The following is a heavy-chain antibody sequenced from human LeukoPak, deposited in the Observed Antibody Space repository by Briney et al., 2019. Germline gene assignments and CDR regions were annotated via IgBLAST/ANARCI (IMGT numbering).Heavy chain of an antibody. CDR2: ISGSGGST. CDR3: ATEYSSSSDYYYYVDV. Sequence: GGSLRLSCAASGFTFSSYAMSWVRQAPGKGLEWVSAISGSGGSTYYADSVKGRFTISRDNSKNTLYLQMNSLRAEDTAVYYCATEYSSSSDYYYYVDVWGKGTTVTVSS. J-gene: IGHJ6*03. D-gene: IGHD6-6*01. CDR1: GFTFSSYA. V-gene: IGHV3-23*01.